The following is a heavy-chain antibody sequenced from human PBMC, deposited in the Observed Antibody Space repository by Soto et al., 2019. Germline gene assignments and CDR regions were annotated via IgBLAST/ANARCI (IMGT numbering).Heavy chain of an antibody. CDR2: ISYDGSDK. CDR3: ARDYYKYYDSSGYYRSPDY. D-gene: IGHD3-22*01. J-gene: IGHJ4*02. Sequence: GGSLRLSCAASGFTFGSYVMSWVRQAPGKGLEWVALISYDGSDKDYADSVKGRFTISRDNSRNTLFLQMNSLRAEDTAVYYCARDYYKYYDSSGYYRSPDYWGQGTLVTVSS. CDR1: GFTFGSYV. V-gene: IGHV3-30-3*01.